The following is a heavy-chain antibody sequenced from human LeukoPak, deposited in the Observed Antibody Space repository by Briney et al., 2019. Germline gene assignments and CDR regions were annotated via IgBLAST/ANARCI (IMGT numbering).Heavy chain of an antibody. J-gene: IGHJ3*02. Sequence: PGGSLRLSCAASGFTFSNAWMSWVRQAPGKGLEWVGHIKSKTDGGTTDYAAPVKGRFTISRDDSKNTLYLQMNSLKTEDTAVYYCTSPGGDAFDIWGQGTMVTVSS. CDR3: TSPGGDAFDI. V-gene: IGHV3-15*01. D-gene: IGHD3-10*01. CDR1: GFTFSNAW. CDR2: IKSKTDGGTT.